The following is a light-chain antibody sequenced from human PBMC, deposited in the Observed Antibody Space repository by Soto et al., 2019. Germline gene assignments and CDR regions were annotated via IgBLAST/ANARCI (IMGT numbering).Light chain of an antibody. CDR1: ISDVGGYNF. CDR3: SSFTGSHYV. CDR2: DVS. V-gene: IGLV2-14*03. Sequence: QSVLTQPASVSGSPGQSITISCTGTISDVGGYNFVSWYQQYPGKAPKLMICDVSNRPSGVSNRFSGSKSGNTASLTISGLQAEDEADYYCSSFTGSHYVFVTGTKVTVL. J-gene: IGLJ1*01.